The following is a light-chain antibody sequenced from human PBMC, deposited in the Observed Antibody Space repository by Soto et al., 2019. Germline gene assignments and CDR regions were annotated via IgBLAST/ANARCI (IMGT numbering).Light chain of an antibody. V-gene: IGKV3-11*01. J-gene: IGKJ5*01. CDR2: DAS. CDR1: QSVSRD. Sequence: EIVLTQSPGTLSLSPGERATLSCRASQSVSRDLAWYQQKPGQAPRLLIYDASNRATGILARFSGSGSGTDFTLTISSLQPEDFSLYYCQQRSNWPLITFGQGTRLEIK. CDR3: QQRSNWPLIT.